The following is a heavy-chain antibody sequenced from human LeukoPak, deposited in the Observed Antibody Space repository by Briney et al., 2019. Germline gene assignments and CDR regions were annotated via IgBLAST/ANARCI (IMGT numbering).Heavy chain of an antibody. Sequence: GSLRLSCAAYGVTLSGYWMHWVRQTPGKGLVWVSRINSDGSTTNYADSVKGRFTISRDNAKNTLYLQMNSLRAEDTALYYCAKDLTTYCGGDCSFDYWGQGTLVTVSS. D-gene: IGHD2-21*02. CDR1: GVTLSGYW. CDR3: AKDLTTYCGGDCSFDY. V-gene: IGHV3-74*01. J-gene: IGHJ4*02. CDR2: INSDGSTT.